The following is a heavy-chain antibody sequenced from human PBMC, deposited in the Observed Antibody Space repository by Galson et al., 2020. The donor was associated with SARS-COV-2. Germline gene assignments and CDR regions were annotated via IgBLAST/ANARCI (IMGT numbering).Heavy chain of an antibody. D-gene: IGHD5-18*01. CDR2: IYSGGST. Sequence: TGGSLRLSCAASGFTVSSNYMSWVRQAPGKGLEWVPVIYSGGSTYYADSVKGRFTISRHNSKNTLYLQMNSLRAEDTAVYYCARGGYSYGRNYYYGMDVWGQGTTVTVSS. CDR3: ARGGYSYGRNYYYGMDV. CDR1: GFTVSSNY. V-gene: IGHV3-53*04. J-gene: IGHJ6*02.